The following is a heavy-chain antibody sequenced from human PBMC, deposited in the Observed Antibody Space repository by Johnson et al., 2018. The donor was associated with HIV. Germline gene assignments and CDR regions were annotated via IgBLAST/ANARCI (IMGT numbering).Heavy chain of an antibody. Sequence: QVQLLESGGGVVQPGGSLRLPCVASGFTLSNYGMHWVRQAPGKGLEWVAFIRYDGSNKYYEDSVKGRFTISRDNSKNTLYLQMNSLRAEDTAVYYCARDEPYNLNAFDIWGQGTMVTVSS. D-gene: IGHD5-24*01. CDR3: ARDEPYNLNAFDI. CDR2: IRYDGSNK. V-gene: IGHV3-30*02. CDR1: GFTLSNYG. J-gene: IGHJ3*02.